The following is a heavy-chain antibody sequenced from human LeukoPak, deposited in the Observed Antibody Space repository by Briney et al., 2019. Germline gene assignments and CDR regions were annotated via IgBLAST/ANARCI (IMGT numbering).Heavy chain of an antibody. D-gene: IGHD4-17*01. CDR1: GGTFSSYT. CDR2: IIPILGIA. J-gene: IGHJ1*01. V-gene: IGHV1-69*02. Sequence: ASVKVSCKASGGTFSSYTISWVRQAPGQGLEWMGRIIPILGIANYAQKFQGRVTITRNTSISTAYMELSSLRSEDTAVYYCARVPYYGAPYFQHWGQGTLVTVSS. CDR3: ARVPYYGAPYFQH.